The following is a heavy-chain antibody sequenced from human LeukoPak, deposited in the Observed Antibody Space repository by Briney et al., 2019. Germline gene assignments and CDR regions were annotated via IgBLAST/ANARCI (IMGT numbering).Heavy chain of an antibody. Sequence: GGSLRLSCTASGFTFGDYAMSRVRQAPGKGLEWVGFIRSKAYGGTTEYAASVKGRFTISRDDSKSIAYLQMNSLKTEDTAVYYCTRQEQWLVRVYFQHWGQGTLVTVSS. CDR2: IRSKAYGGTT. V-gene: IGHV3-49*04. D-gene: IGHD6-19*01. CDR1: GFTFGDYA. J-gene: IGHJ1*01. CDR3: TRQEQWLVRVYFQH.